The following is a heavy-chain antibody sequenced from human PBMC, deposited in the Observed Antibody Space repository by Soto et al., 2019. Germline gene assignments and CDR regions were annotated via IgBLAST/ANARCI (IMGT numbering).Heavy chain of an antibody. V-gene: IGHV3-48*01. J-gene: IGHJ1*01. Sequence: GGSLRLSCAASGFTFSSYSMNWVRQAPGKGLEWVSYISSSSSTIYYADSVKGRFTISRDNAKNSLYLQMNSLRAEDTAVYYCASKANYDFWSGYPYAEYFQHWGQGTLVTVSS. CDR1: GFTFSSYS. D-gene: IGHD3-3*01. CDR3: ASKANYDFWSGYPYAEYFQH. CDR2: ISSSSSTI.